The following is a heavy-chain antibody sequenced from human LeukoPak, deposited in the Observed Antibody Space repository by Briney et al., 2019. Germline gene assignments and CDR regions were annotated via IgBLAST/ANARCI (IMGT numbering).Heavy chain of an antibody. J-gene: IGHJ5*02. CDR1: GFTFSSYS. D-gene: IGHD6-13*01. CDR2: ISSSSSYI. Sequence: PGGSLRLSCAASGFTFSSYSMNWVRQAPGKGLEWVSSISSSSSYIYYADSVKGRFTISRDNANNSLYLQMSSLRAEDTAVYYCAREGSSWYRYNWFDPWGQGTLVTVSS. V-gene: IGHV3-21*01. CDR3: AREGSSWYRYNWFDP.